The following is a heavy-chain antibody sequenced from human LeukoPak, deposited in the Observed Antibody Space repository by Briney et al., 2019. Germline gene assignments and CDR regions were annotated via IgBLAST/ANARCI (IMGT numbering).Heavy chain of an antibody. CDR3: ARAAGVGARAFDI. CDR2: IHHSGST. D-gene: IGHD1-26*01. J-gene: IGHJ3*02. Sequence: SETLSLTCSVSGGSISTYYWTWIRQPPGKTLEWIGYIHHSGSTNYNPSLKSRVTISVDTSKNQFSLKLSSVTAADTAVYYCARAAGVGARAFDIWGQGTMVTVSS. V-gene: IGHV4-59*01. CDR1: GGSISTYY.